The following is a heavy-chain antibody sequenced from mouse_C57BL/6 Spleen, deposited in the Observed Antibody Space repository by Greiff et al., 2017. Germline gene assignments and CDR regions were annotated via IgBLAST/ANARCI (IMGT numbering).Heavy chain of an antibody. D-gene: IGHD2-5*01. J-gene: IGHJ1*03. CDR1: GYTFTSYG. Sequence: QVQLQQSGAELARPGASVKLSCKASGYTFTSYGISWVKQRTGQGLEWIGEIYPRSGNTYYNEKFKGKATLPADKSSSTAYMELRSLTSEDSAVYFCAYSNYEYFDVWGTGTTFTVSS. CDR2: IYPRSGNT. V-gene: IGHV1-81*01. CDR3: AYSNYEYFDV.